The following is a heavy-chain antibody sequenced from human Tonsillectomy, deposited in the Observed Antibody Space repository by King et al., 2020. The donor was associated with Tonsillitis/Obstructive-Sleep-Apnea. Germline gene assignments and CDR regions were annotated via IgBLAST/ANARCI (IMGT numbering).Heavy chain of an antibody. CDR2: IYHSGST. CDR3: ARDPMVTTLSGEVKLGFDP. CDR1: GGSISSSNW. Sequence: VQLQESGPGLVKPSGTLSLTCAVSGGSISSSNWWSWVRQPPVKGLEWIGEIYHSGSTNYNPSLKIRVTISVDKSKNQFSLKLSSVTAADTAVYYCARDPMVTTLSGEVKLGFDPWGQGTLVTVSS. J-gene: IGHJ5*02. V-gene: IGHV4-4*02. D-gene: IGHD4-17*01.